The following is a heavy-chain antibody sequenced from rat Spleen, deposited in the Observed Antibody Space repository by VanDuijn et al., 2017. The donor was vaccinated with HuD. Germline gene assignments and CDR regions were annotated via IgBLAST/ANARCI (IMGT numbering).Heavy chain of an antibody. Sequence: EVQLVESGGGLVQPGRSLKLSCAASGFTFSNYDMAWVRQAPTKGLEWVASLSTGGGNTYYRESVKSRFPISRENAKSTLYLQMDSLSSEDKATYCCSRHYVEYSEYVLDALGQGASVTVSS. J-gene: IGHJ4*01. CDR1: GFTFSNYD. CDR2: LSTGGGNT. V-gene: IGHV5S23*01. CDR3: SRHYVEYSEYVLDA. D-gene: IGHD1-11*01.